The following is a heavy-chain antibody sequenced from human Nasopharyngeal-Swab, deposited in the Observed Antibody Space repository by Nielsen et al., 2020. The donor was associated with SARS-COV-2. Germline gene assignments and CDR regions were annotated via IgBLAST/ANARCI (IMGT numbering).Heavy chain of an antibody. D-gene: IGHD3-16*02. CDR3: AKDPSAYDYVWGSSRYRGYFDY. V-gene: IGHV3-23*01. CDR1: GFTFSSYA. J-gene: IGHJ4*02. CDR2: ISGSGGST. Sequence: GGSLRLSCVASGFTFSSYAMNWVRQAPGKGLEWVSAISGSGGSTYYADSVKGRFTISRDNSKNTLYLQMNSLRAEDTAVYYCAKDPSAYDYVWGSSRYRGYFDYWGQGTLVTVSS.